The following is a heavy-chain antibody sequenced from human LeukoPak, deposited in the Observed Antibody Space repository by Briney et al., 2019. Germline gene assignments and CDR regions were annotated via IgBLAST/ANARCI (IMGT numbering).Heavy chain of an antibody. CDR3: ARCRRGGATTLDY. J-gene: IGHJ4*02. Sequence: GGSLRLSCAASGFTFSSYAMSWVRQAPGKGLEWVSAISGSGGSIYYADSVKGRFTISRDNSKNTLYMQMNSLRAEDTAVYYCARCRRGGATTLDYWGQGTLVTVSS. V-gene: IGHV3-23*01. CDR1: GFTFSSYA. CDR2: ISGSGGSI. D-gene: IGHD1-26*01.